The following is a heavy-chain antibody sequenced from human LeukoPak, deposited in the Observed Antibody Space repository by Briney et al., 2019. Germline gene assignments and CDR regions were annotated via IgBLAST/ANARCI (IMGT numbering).Heavy chain of an antibody. V-gene: IGHV4-39*07. Sequence: PSETLSLTCTVSGGSISSTSYYWGWMRQPPGKGLEWMGSIYYSGSTYYNPSLRSRVTISEDTSKNQFSLKLSSVTAADTAVYYCARVKVVTAFYYYYGMDVWGQGTTVTAPS. CDR3: ARVKVVTAFYYYYGMDV. CDR2: IYYSGST. D-gene: IGHD2-21*02. J-gene: IGHJ6*02. CDR1: GGSISSTSYY.